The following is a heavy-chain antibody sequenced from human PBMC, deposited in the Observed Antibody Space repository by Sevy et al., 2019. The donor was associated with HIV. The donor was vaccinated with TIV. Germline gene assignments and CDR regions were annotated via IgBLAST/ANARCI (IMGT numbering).Heavy chain of an antibody. CDR1: GFTTGFTFSDYW. J-gene: IGHJ4*02. V-gene: IGHV3-7*01. D-gene: IGHD3-10*01. Sequence: GGSLRLSCAASGFTTGFTFSDYWMAWVRQAPGKGLEWVANIKEDGTEIYYLDPLKGRFTISRDNAKNLLYLQMDSLRAEDSAVYYWARGGYYGYSGLDYWGQGTLVTVSS. CDR3: ARGGYYGYSGLDY. CDR2: IKEDGTEI.